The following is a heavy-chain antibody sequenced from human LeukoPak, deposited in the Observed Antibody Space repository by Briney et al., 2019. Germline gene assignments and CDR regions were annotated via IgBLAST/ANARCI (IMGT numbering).Heavy chain of an antibody. CDR2: ISGSGGST. V-gene: IGHV3-23*01. Sequence: GGSLRLSCAASGFTFSSYAMSWVRQAPGKGLEWVSAISGSGGSTYYADSVKGRFTISRDNSKNTLYLQMNSLRAEDTAVYYCAKRGYGDYVGYYYYYYYMDVWGKGTTVTVSS. CDR1: GFTFSSYA. J-gene: IGHJ6*03. D-gene: IGHD4-17*01. CDR3: AKRGYGDYVGYYYYYYYMDV.